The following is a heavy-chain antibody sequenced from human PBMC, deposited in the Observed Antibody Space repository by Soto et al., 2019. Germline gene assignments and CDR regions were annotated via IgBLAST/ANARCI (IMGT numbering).Heavy chain of an antibody. J-gene: IGHJ4*02. CDR1: GFTFSDYY. CDR2: ISSGSSNI. CDR3: ASATVVTATFDF. Sequence: GGSLRLSCAASGFTFSDYYRSWIRQAPGKGLEWVASISSGSSNIYYADSVKGRFTISRDNAKNSLYLQMDSLRAEDSAVYYCASATVVTATFDFWGQGTLVTVSS. D-gene: IGHD2-21*02. V-gene: IGHV3-11*04.